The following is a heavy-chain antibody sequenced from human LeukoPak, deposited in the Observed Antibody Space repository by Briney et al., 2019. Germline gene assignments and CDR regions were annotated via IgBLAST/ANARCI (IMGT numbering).Heavy chain of an antibody. D-gene: IGHD1-14*01. V-gene: IGHV4-31*03. CDR1: GGSISSGGYY. CDR3: ARSHHSRAYRPGNAFDI. J-gene: IGHJ3*02. Sequence: SQTLSLTCTVSGGSISSGGYYWSWIRQHPGKGLGWIGYIYYSGSTYYNPSLKSRVTISVDTSKNQFSLKLSSVTAADTAVYYCARSHHSRAYRPGNAFDIWGQGTMVTVSS. CDR2: IYYSGST.